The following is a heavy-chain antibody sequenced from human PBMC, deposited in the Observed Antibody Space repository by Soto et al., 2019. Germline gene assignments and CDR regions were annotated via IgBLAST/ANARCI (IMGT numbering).Heavy chain of an antibody. CDR3: ATATISPVSATLYHYGMDV. D-gene: IGHD6-25*01. CDR2: IMPVFHTT. V-gene: IGHV1-69*01. J-gene: IGHJ6*02. CDR1: GGTFNNFA. Sequence: QMQVVQSGAEVKKPGSSVKVSCKASGGTFNNFAFTWVRQAPGQGLEWLGGIMPVFHTTNIAQTFQDRITVTADDFTTTVYMEMTSLRYDDTAVYYCATATISPVSATLYHYGMDVWGQGTTVTVSS.